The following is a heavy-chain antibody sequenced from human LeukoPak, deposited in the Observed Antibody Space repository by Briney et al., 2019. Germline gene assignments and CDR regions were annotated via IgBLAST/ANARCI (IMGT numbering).Heavy chain of an antibody. D-gene: IGHD2-2*02. V-gene: IGHV4-30-4*08. Sequence: SETLSLTCTVSGGSISSGDYYWSWIRQPPGKGLEWIGYIYYSGSTYYNPSLKSRVTISVDTSKNQFSLKLSSVTAADTAVYYCARCDGGSTSRYTVDYWGQGTLVTVSS. CDR3: ARCDGGSTSRYTVDY. J-gene: IGHJ4*02. CDR1: GGSISSGDYY. CDR2: IYYSGST.